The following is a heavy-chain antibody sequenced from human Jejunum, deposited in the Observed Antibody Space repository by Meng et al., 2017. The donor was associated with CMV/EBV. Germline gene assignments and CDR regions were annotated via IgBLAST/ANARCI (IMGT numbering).Heavy chain of an antibody. Sequence: GNSIRSHYGSWIRQPPGKGLEWMGYVYYSGSATYSPSLKSRVTISVDMSKNQVSLNLRAVTAADTAMYFCARGLGHASNNSHDYWGQGTRVTVSS. V-gene: IGHV4-59*11. J-gene: IGHJ4*02. CDR2: VYYSGSA. CDR3: ARGLGHASNNSHDY. D-gene: IGHD1-1*01. CDR1: GNSIRSHY.